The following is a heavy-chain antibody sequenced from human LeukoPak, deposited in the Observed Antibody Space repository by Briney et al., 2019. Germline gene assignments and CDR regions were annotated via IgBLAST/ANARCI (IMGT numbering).Heavy chain of an antibody. CDR1: GFTFSSYA. D-gene: IGHD3-10*01. V-gene: IGHV3-30*04. CDR3: ARVRGVIESGPGRY. CDR2: ISFDGSNK. J-gene: IGHJ4*02. Sequence: SGGSLRLSCAASGFTFSSYAMHWVRQAPGKGLEWVAVISFDGSNKYYADSVKGRFTISRDNSKNTLYLQMNSLRAEDTAVYYCARVRGVIESGPGRYWGQGTLVTVSS.